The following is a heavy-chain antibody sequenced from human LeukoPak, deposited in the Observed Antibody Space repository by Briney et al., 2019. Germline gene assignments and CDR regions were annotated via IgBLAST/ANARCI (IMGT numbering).Heavy chain of an antibody. CDR1: GFTFSSFE. D-gene: IGHD5-18*01. J-gene: IGHJ6*02. CDR3: ARGYIVRGMDV. Sequence: GGSLRLSCAASGFTFSSFEMNWVRQVPGKGLEWVSYISSSGRTRYYADSVKGRFTISRENVKNSLYLQMDSLRAEDTALYYCARGYIVRGMDVWGQGTTVIVSS. V-gene: IGHV3-48*03. CDR2: ISSSGRTR.